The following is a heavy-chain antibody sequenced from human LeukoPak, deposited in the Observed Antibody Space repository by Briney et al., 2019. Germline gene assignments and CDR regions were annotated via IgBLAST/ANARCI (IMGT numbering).Heavy chain of an antibody. V-gene: IGHV1-69*04. CDR3: ARSYSGYDNYFDY. CDR1: GGTFSSYA. D-gene: IGHD5-12*01. Sequence: ASVKVSCKASGGTFSSYAISWVRQAPGQGLEWMGRIIPILGIANYAQKFQGRVTITADKSTSTAYMEPSSLRSEDTAVYYCARSYSGYDNYFDYWGQGTLVTVSS. J-gene: IGHJ4*02. CDR2: IIPILGIA.